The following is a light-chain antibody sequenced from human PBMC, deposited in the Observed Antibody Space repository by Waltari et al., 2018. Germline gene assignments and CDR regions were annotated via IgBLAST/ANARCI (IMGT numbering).Light chain of an antibody. J-gene: IGLJ3*02. Sequence: SPGQSIPISCTGTSSDVGGYNYVSWYQQHPGKAPKLMIYDVSNRPSGVSNRFSGSKSGNTASLTISGLQAEDEADYYCSSYTSSSTWVFGGGTKLTVL. V-gene: IGLV2-14*03. CDR2: DVS. CDR1: SSDVGGYNY. CDR3: SSYTSSSTWV.